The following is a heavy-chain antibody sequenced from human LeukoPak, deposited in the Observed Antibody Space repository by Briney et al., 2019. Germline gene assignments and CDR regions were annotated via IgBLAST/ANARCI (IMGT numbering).Heavy chain of an antibody. Sequence: PGGSLRLSCAASGFTFSSYAMSWVRQAPGKGLEWVSAISGSGGSTYYADSVKGRFTISRDNAKNSLYLQMNSLRAEDAALYNCARDRGFLDFDYWGQGTLVTVSS. CDR2: ISGSGGST. D-gene: IGHD3-10*01. CDR3: ARDRGFLDFDY. J-gene: IGHJ4*02. CDR1: GFTFSSYA. V-gene: IGHV3-23*01.